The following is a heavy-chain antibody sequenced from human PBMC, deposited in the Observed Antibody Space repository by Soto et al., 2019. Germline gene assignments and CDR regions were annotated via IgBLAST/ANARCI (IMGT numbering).Heavy chain of an antibody. V-gene: IGHV3-74*01. CDR2: VNGDGTST. Sequence: PGGSLRLSCAASGFTFTNYWIHWVRQVPGKGLVWVSRVNGDGTSTTYADSVKGRFTISRDNAKNKLYLQMNSLRVEDTAVYYCARETVSSGWSEVFDYWGRGTLVTVSS. CDR3: ARETVSSGWSEVFDY. D-gene: IGHD6-19*01. CDR1: GFTFTNYW. J-gene: IGHJ4*02.